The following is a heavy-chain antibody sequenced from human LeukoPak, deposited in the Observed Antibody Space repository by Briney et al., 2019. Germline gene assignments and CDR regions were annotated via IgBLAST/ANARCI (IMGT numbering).Heavy chain of an antibody. CDR2: INHSGST. D-gene: IGHD3-22*01. CDR3: ARHGSDDSSGYYHLDY. J-gene: IGHJ4*02. Sequence: SETLSLTCAVYGGSFSGYYWSWIRQPPGKGLEWIGEINHSGSTNYNPSLKSRVTIPVDTSKNQFSLKLSSVTAADTAVYYCARHGSDDSSGYYHLDYWGQGTLVTVSS. V-gene: IGHV4-34*01. CDR1: GGSFSGYY.